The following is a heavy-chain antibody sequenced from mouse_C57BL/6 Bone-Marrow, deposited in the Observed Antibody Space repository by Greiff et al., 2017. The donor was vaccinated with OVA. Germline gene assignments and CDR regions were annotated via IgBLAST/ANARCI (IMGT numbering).Heavy chain of an antibody. CDR3: AREGVGFAY. J-gene: IGHJ3*01. D-gene: IGHD1-1*02. CDR2: IDPSDSYT. CDR1: GYTFTSYW. V-gene: IGHV1-69*01. Sequence: QVQLQQPGAELVMPGASVKLSCKASGYTFTSYWMHWVKQRPGQGLEWIGEIDPSDSYTNYNQKFKGKATLTADKSSSTAYMELRSLTSEDSAVYFCAREGVGFAYWGQGTLVTVSA.